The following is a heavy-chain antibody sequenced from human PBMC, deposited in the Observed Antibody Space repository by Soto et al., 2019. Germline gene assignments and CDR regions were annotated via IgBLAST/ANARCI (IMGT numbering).Heavy chain of an antibody. J-gene: IGHJ4*02. CDR1: GFTFTNYW. Sequence: LRLSCAASGFTFTNYWMSWVRQAPGKGLEWVANIKQDGSEIHFVDSLKGRFTISRDNAKNSLYLQVNSLRAEDTAVYYCARVGYSSSSFDYWGQGTLVTVSS. CDR2: IKQDGSEI. CDR3: ARVGYSSSSFDY. D-gene: IGHD6-13*01. V-gene: IGHV3-7*01.